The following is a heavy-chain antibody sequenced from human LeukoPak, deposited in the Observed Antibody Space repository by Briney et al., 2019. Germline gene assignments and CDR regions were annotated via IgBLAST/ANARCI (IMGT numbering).Heavy chain of an antibody. D-gene: IGHD2-15*01. CDR2: IYYSGST. Sequence: SETLSLTCTVSGGSISSSSYYWGWIRQPPGKGLEWIGSIYYSGSTYYNPSLKSRVTISVDTSKNQFSLKLSSVTAADTAVYYCARHSGYCSGGSCYSPGWFDPWGQGTLVTVSS. CDR3: ARHSGYCSGGSCYSPGWFDP. V-gene: IGHV4-39*01. J-gene: IGHJ5*02. CDR1: GGSISSSSYY.